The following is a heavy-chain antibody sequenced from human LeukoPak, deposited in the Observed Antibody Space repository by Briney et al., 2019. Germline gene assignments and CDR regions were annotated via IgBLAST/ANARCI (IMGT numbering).Heavy chain of an antibody. CDR3: AREVSCSSTSCLGAFDI. CDR2: ISSSSSYI. D-gene: IGHD2-2*01. V-gene: IGHV3-21*01. Sequence: KSGGSLRLSCAASGFTFSSYSMNWVRQAPGKGLEWVSSISSSSSYIYYADSVKGRFTISRDNAKNSLYLQMNSLRAEDTAVYYCAREVSCSSTSCLGAFDIWGQGTMVTVSS. CDR1: GFTFSSYS. J-gene: IGHJ3*02.